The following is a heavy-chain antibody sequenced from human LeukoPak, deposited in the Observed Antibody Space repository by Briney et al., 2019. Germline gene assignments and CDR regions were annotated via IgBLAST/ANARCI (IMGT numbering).Heavy chain of an antibody. CDR3: ARAMSIAARLQTIFDY. Sequence: SETLSLTCAVYGGSFSGYYWSWFRQPPGKGLVWIGEINHSGSTNYNPSLKSRVTMSVDKSKNQFSLKLSSVTAADTAVYYCARAMSIAARLQTIFDYWGQGTLVTVSS. D-gene: IGHD6-6*01. CDR1: GGSFSGYY. V-gene: IGHV4-34*01. J-gene: IGHJ4*02. CDR2: INHSGST.